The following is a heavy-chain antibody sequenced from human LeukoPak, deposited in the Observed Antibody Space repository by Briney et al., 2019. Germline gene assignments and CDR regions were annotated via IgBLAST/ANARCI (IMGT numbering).Heavy chain of an antibody. V-gene: IGHV3-15*01. CDR2: IMRKSDGVRT. CDR3: STGVGQHADY. Sequence: GRSLTLSCAASRFSLSNAWMSCVRHPPGEWLEWVGRIMRKSDGVRTDDAGHGQGRFTISSEDSKNTLTLQMNSLKREDTAVYYCSTGVGQHADYWGQGTLVSVSS. D-gene: IGHD5-18*01. J-gene: IGHJ4*02. CDR1: RFSLSNAW.